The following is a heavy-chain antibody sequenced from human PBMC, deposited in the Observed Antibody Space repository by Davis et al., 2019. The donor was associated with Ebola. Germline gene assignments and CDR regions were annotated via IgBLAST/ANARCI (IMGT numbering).Heavy chain of an antibody. CDR3: ARHEGYNTFDY. D-gene: IGHD5-24*01. Sequence: MPSETLSLTCTVSGGSISSSSYYWGWIRQPPGKGLEWIGSIYYSGSTYHNPSLKSRVTISVDTSKNQFSLKLSSVTAADTAVYYCARHEGYNTFDYWGQGTLVTVSS. CDR2: IYYSGST. J-gene: IGHJ4*02. V-gene: IGHV4-39*01. CDR1: GGSISSSSYY.